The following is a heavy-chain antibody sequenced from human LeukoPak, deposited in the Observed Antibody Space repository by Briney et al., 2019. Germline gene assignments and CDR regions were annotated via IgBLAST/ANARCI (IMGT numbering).Heavy chain of an antibody. V-gene: IGHV1-8*02. Sequence: ASVKVSCKASGGTFSSYAISWVRQAPGQGLEWMGWMNPNSGNTGYAQKFQGRVTMTRNTSISTAYMELSSLRSEDTAVYYCARAYYYGSGIRYYYYYMDVWGKGTTVTISS. D-gene: IGHD3-10*01. CDR1: GGTFSSYA. J-gene: IGHJ6*03. CDR2: MNPNSGNT. CDR3: ARAYYYGSGIRYYYYYMDV.